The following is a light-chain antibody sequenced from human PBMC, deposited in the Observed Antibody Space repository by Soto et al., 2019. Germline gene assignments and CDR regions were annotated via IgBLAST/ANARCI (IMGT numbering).Light chain of an antibody. CDR1: SSDVGGYNW. V-gene: IGLV2-14*01. CDR3: SSYTSSSTPV. CDR2: EVS. Sequence: QSALTQPASVSGSPGQSITISCTGTSSDVGGYNWLSWYQQHPGKAPKLIIYEVSNRPSGVSHRFSGSKSGNTASLTISGLQSEDEADYYCSSYTSSSTPVFGGGTKLTVL. J-gene: IGLJ3*02.